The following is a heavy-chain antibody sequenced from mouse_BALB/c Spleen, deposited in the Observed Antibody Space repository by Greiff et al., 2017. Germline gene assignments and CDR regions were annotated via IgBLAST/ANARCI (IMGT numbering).Heavy chain of an antibody. J-gene: IGHJ4*01. CDR2: IWSGGST. CDR1: GFSLTSYG. CDR3: ARHYDGYPSYAMDY. V-gene: IGHV2-2*02. Sequence: QVQLKESGPGLVQPSQSLSITCTVSGFSLTSYGVHWVRQSPGKGLEWLGVIWSGGSTDYNAAFISRLSISKDNSKSQVFFKMNSLQANDTAIYYCARHYDGYPSYAMDYWGQGTSVTVSS. D-gene: IGHD2-3*01.